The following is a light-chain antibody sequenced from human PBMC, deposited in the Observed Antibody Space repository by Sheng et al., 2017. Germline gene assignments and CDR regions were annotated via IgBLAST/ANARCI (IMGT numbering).Light chain of an antibody. CDR2: EVS. CDR1: SSDVGSYNL. Sequence: QSALTQPASVSGSPGQSITISCTGTSSDVGSYNLVSWYQQHPGKAPKLMICEVSKRPSGVPDRFSGSKSGNTASLTISGLQAEDEADYYCCSYAGSYVFGTGTKVTVL. J-gene: IGLJ1*01. CDR3: CSYAGSYV. V-gene: IGLV2-23*02.